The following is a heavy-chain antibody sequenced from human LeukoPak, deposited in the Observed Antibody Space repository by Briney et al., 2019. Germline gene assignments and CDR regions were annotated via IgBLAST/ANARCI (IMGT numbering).Heavy chain of an antibody. V-gene: IGHV1-24*01. CDR1: GYTLTELS. J-gene: IGHJ6*02. D-gene: IGHD1-26*01. CDR2: FDPEDGET. CDR3: ATDSGATGPYYYYYYGMDV. Sequence: GASVKVSCKVSGYTLTELSMHWVRQAPGKGLEWMGGFDPEDGETIYAQKFQGRVTMTEDTSTDTAYMELSSLRSEDTAVYYRATDSGATGPYYYYYYGMDVWGQGTTVTVSS.